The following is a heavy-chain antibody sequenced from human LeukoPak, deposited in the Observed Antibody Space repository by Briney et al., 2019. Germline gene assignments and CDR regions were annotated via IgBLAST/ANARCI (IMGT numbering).Heavy chain of an antibody. J-gene: IGHJ6*04. D-gene: IGHD6-13*01. Sequence: GGSLRLSCAASGFTFSSYAMSWVRQAPGKGLEWVSAISGSGGSTYYADSVKGRFTISRDISKNTLYLQMNSLRAEDTAVYYCARERGSSSWYYYYYGMDVWGKGTTVTVSS. V-gene: IGHV3-23*01. CDR1: GFTFSSYA. CDR3: ARERGSSSWYYYYYGMDV. CDR2: ISGSGGST.